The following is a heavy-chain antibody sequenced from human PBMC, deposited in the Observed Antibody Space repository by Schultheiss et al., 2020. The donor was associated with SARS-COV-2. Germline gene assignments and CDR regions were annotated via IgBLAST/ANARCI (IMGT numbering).Heavy chain of an antibody. CDR3: ARDRFPGIAVAGP. CDR1: GGSFSGYY. V-gene: IGHV4-34*01. Sequence: SETLSLTCAVYGGSFSGYYWSWIRQPPGKGLEWIGEINHSGSTNYNPSLKSRVTISVDTSKNQFSLKLSSVTAADTAVYYCARDRFPGIAVAGPWGQGTLVTVSS. CDR2: INHSGST. J-gene: IGHJ4*02. D-gene: IGHD6-19*01.